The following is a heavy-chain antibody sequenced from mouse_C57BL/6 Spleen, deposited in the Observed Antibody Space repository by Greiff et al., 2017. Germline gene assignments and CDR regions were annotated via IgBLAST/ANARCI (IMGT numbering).Heavy chain of an antibody. Sequence: EVQLQQSGAELVRPGASVKLSCTASGFNIKDYYMHWVKQRPEQGLEWIGRIDPEDGDTEYAPKFQGKATMTADTSSNTAYLQLSSLTSEDTAVCYCSTNWDGGAMDCWGQGTSVTVSS. V-gene: IGHV14-1*01. CDR1: GFNIKDYY. CDR3: STNWDGGAMDC. CDR2: IDPEDGDT. J-gene: IGHJ4*01. D-gene: IGHD4-1*01.